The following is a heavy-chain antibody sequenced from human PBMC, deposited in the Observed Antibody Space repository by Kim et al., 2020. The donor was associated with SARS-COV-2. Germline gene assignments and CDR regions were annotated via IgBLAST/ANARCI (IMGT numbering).Heavy chain of an antibody. CDR2: IDGDGGWT. D-gene: IGHD5-18*01. J-gene: IGHJ4*02. CDR1: GFIFNSYW. V-gene: IGHV3-74*01. CDR3: VRGKPQHFGY. Sequence: GGSLRLSCAASGFIFNSYWMHWVRQAPGEGPMWASRIDGDGGWTAYADSVKGRFTISRDSATNTVSLQMNSLRAEDTAVYNCVRGKPQHFGYWGQGTLV.